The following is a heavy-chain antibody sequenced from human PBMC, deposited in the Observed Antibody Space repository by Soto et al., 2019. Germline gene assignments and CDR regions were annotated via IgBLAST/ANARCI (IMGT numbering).Heavy chain of an antibody. CDR2: IYYSGST. D-gene: IGHD6-13*01. Sequence: SETLSLTCTVSGGSISSGDYYWSWIRQPPGKGLEWIGYIYYSGSTYYNPSLKSRVTISVDTSKNQFSLKLSSVTAADTAVYYCARVSAAGTHWWFDPWGQGTLVTVSS. CDR3: ARVSAAGTHWWFDP. V-gene: IGHV4-30-4*01. J-gene: IGHJ5*02. CDR1: GGSISSGDYY.